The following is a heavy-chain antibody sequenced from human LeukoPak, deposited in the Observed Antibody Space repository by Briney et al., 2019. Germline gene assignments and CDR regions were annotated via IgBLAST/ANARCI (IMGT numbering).Heavy chain of an antibody. CDR2: INWNGGST. D-gene: IGHD6-6*01. J-gene: IGHJ3*02. CDR3: ARESVFRSAARPRNAFDI. V-gene: IGHV3-20*04. CDR1: GFTFDDYG. Sequence: PGGSLRLSCAASGFTFDDYGMSWVRQAPGKGLEWVSGINWNGGSTGYADSVKGRFTIPRDNAKNSLYLQMNSLRAEDTALYYCARESVFRSAARPRNAFDIWGQGTMVTVSS.